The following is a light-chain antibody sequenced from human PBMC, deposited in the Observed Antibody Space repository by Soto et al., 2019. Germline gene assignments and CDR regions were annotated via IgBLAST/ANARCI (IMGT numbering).Light chain of an antibody. J-gene: IGLJ2*01. Sequence: QSVLTQSPSASASLGASVRLTGTLSSGHSSYAIAWHQQQPEKGPRYLMKLNSDGSHSKGDGIPDRFSGSSSGAERYLTISSLQSEDEAYYYCQTWGTGVVLFGGGTKLTVL. CDR1: SGHSSYA. CDR2: LNSDGSH. CDR3: QTWGTGVVL. V-gene: IGLV4-69*01.